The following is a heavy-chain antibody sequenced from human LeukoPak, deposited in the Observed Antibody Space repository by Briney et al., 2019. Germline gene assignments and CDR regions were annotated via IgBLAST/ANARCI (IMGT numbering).Heavy chain of an antibody. CDR1: GFTFSSYA. CDR3: TRHQARYCSSTSCYKTGYPYYYYGMDV. V-gene: IGHV3-73*01. CDR2: IRSKANSYAT. Sequence: GGSLRLSCAASGFTFSSYAMHWVRQASGKGLEWVGRIRSKANSYATAYAASVKGRFTISRDDSKNTAYLQMNSLKTEDTAVYYCTRHQARYCSSTSCYKTGYPYYYYGMDVWGQGTTVTVSS. J-gene: IGHJ6*02. D-gene: IGHD2-2*02.